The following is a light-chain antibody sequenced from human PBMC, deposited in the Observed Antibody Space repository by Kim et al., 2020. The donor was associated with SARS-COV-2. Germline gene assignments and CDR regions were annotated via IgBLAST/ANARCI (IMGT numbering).Light chain of an antibody. CDR3: QHYDASPLYS. J-gene: IGKJ2*03. CDR1: QSIDNNY. V-gene: IGKV3-20*01. Sequence: SPGERATLSCRASQSIDNNYLAWYQQKPGQAPSLLISGASTGATGIPDRFSGSGSGTDFTLTISRLEPEDFAVYFCQHYDASPLYSFGQGTKLEI. CDR2: GAS.